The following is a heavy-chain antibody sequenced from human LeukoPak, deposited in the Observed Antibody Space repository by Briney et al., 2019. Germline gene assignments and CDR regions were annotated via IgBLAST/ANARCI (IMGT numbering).Heavy chain of an antibody. D-gene: IGHD6-13*01. CDR1: GFTVSSNY. CDR3: ASALPWYSRGVGVPGTDY. Sequence: RGSMRLSCAAAGFTVSSNYMSWVRQAQGKWLEWVSVIHSGGRTYYADSVKGRFTISRDNSKSTLYLQMNSLRAEDTAVYYCASALPWYSRGVGVPGTDYWGQGTLVTVSS. J-gene: IGHJ4*02. V-gene: IGHV3-66*01. CDR2: IHSGGRT.